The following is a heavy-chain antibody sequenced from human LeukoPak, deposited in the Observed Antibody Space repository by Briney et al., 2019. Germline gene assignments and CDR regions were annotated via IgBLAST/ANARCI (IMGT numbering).Heavy chain of an antibody. CDR1: GGSISSSSYY. Sequence: SETLPLTCTVSGGSISSSSYYWGWIRQPPGKGLGWIGSIYYSGSTYYNPSLKSRVTISVDTSKNQFSLKLSSVTAADTAVYYCARHRGYYYYYMDVWGKGTTVTISS. J-gene: IGHJ6*03. CDR2: IYYSGST. V-gene: IGHV4-39*01. CDR3: ARHRGYYYYYMDV.